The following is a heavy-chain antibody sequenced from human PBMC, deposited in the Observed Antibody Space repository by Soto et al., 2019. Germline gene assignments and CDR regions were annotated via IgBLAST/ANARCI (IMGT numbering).Heavy chain of an antibody. J-gene: IGHJ4*02. Sequence: QITLKESGPTLVKPTQTLTLTCTFSGFSLSTSGVGVGWIRQPPGKALEWLALIYWDDDKRYSPSLKSRLTITKDTSKNQLVLTMTNMDPVATATYSCAHRPSYCSVGSCYSGFDYWGQGTLVTVSS. D-gene: IGHD2-15*01. CDR1: GFSLSTSGVG. V-gene: IGHV2-5*02. CDR2: IYWDDDK. CDR3: AHRPSYCSVGSCYSGFDY.